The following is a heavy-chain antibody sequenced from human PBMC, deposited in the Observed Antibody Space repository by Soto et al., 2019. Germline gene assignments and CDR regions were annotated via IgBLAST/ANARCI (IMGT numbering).Heavy chain of an antibody. D-gene: IGHD3-16*02. V-gene: IGHV5-51*01. J-gene: IGHJ3*02. CDR3: ATTVKEYYDYVWGSYRPLVARPSDAFDI. Sequence: GQALKISCKGSGYSFTRYWIGWVLQMPWKGLEWMGIIYPDDSDTRYSPSFQGQVTISADKSISTAYLQWSSLKASDTAMYYCATTVKEYYDYVWGSYRPLVARPSDAFDIWGQGTMVTVSS. CDR1: GYSFTRYW. CDR2: IYPDDSDT.